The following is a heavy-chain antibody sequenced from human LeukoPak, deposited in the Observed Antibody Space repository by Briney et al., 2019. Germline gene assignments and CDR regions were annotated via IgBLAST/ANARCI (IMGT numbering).Heavy chain of an antibody. CDR1: GGSISSGSYY. D-gene: IGHD6-19*01. J-gene: IGHJ4*02. V-gene: IGHV4-61*02. Sequence: SQTLSLTCTVSGGSISSGSYYWSSIRQPAGKGLEFIGRIYTSASTNYNPSLKSRVTISVDTSKNQFSLKLNYVISADTAVYCCESVGVACIGEDYFDYWGQGTLVTVSS. CDR3: ESVGVACIGEDYFDY. CDR2: IYTSAST.